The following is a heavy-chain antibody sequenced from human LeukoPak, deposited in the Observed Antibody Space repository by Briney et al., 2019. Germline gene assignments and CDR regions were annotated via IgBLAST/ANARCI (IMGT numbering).Heavy chain of an antibody. CDR1: GGSISSSSYY. CDR3: ARDSGYSSPQSRYMDV. D-gene: IGHD6-19*01. J-gene: IGHJ6*03. Sequence: PSETLSLTCTVSGGSISSSSYYWGCIRQPPWKGLEWIGSIYYSVSTYYNPSLKSRVTISVDRSKNQFSLKLSSVTAADTAVYYCARDSGYSSPQSRYMDVWGKGTTVTVSS. CDR2: IYYSVST. V-gene: IGHV4-39*07.